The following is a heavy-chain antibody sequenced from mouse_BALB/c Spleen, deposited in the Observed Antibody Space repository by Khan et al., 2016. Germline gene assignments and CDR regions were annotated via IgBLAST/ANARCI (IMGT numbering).Heavy chain of an antibody. V-gene: IGHV3-2*02. Sequence: EVQLQESGPGLVKPSQSLSLTCTVTGYSITSGYGWNWNRQFPGNKLEWMGNISYSGSTNYNPSLKRRISITRDTSNNQFFLQLNSVTTEDTATXCCARTVRIEYWGQGTTLTVSS. CDR2: ISYSGST. CDR3: ARTVRIEY. J-gene: IGHJ2*01. D-gene: IGHD1-1*01. CDR1: GYSITSGYG.